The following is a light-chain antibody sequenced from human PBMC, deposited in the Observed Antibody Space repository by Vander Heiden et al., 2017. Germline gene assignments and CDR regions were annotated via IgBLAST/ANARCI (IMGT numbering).Light chain of an antibody. Sequence: EIVLTPSPGTLSLSPGERATLSCRASQSVSSSYLAWYQQKPGKAPRLLIYGASSRATGIAERFSGSGSGTDFTLTINRLEPEDFAAYYCQQDGTSPLTFGGGTKVEIK. J-gene: IGKJ4*01. V-gene: IGKV3-20*01. CDR3: QQDGTSPLT. CDR2: GAS. CDR1: QSVSSSY.